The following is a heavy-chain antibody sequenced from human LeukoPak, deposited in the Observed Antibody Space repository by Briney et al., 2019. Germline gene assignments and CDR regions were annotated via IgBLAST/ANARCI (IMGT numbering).Heavy chain of an antibody. CDR3: ARAGNPTVTTHPYYYYGMDV. D-gene: IGHD4-17*01. CDR2: ISSSGSTI. CDR1: GFTFSSYW. J-gene: IGHJ6*02. Sequence: GGSLRLSCAASGFTFSSYWMSWIRQAPGKGLEWVSYISSSGSTIYYADSVKGRFTISRDNAKNSLYLQMNSLRAEDTAVYYCARAGNPTVTTHPYYYYGMDVWGQGTTVTVSS. V-gene: IGHV3-11*01.